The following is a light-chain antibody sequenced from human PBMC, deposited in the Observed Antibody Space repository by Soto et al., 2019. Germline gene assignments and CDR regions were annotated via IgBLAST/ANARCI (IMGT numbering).Light chain of an antibody. J-gene: IGKJ3*01. CDR2: DAS. CDR1: QDISKE. V-gene: IGKV1-33*01. CDR3: QQYDNLPPFT. Sequence: DIQMTQSPSSLSASVGDRVTITCQENQDISKELNWYQQKPGKAPKLLIYDASNLETGVPSRFSGSGSGTDFTFTISSLQPEDIATYYCQQYDNLPPFTFGPGTKVDIK.